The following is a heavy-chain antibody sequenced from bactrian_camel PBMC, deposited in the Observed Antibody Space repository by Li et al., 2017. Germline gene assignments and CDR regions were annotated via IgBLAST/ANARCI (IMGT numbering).Heavy chain of an antibody. J-gene: IGHJ7*01. D-gene: IGHD1*01. CDR2: LDDNGKA. V-gene: IGHV3S9*01. Sequence: HVQLVESGGGSVQTGGSLRLSCTISGFPYNDYCMGWFRQAPGKEREGVGVLDDNGKATYGDSVKGRFTVSIDDAANMVWLQMNNLKSDDTARYYCTTLPVAGLPVVDYWANGTQVTVS. CDR1: GFPYNDYC.